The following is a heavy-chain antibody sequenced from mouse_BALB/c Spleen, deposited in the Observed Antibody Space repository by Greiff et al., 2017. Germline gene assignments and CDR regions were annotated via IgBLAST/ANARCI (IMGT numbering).Heavy chain of an antibody. CDR1: GDSITSGY. Sequence: EVKLVESGPSLVKPSQTLSLTCSVTGDSITSGYWNWIRKFPGNKLEYMGYISYSGSTYYNPSLKSRISITRDTSKNQYYLQLNSVTTEDTTTYYCARDGGTGFAYWGQGTLVTVSA. CDR2: ISYSGST. J-gene: IGHJ3*01. V-gene: IGHV3-8*02. D-gene: IGHD4-1*01. CDR3: ARDGGTGFAY.